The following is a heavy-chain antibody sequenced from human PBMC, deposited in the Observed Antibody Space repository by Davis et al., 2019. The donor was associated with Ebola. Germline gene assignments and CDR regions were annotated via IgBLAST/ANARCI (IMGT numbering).Heavy chain of an antibody. D-gene: IGHD3-16*01. CDR2: IIPMSGTA. J-gene: IGHJ6*02. CDR3: AWGSFWFTPDV. V-gene: IGHV1-69*05. CDR1: AVILISYF. Sequence: SSVKVPCKAPAVILISYFSSRLRQAPGQASEWMGGIIPMSGTANYAPKFQARVTITRDISASTAYMELSSLRSEDTAVYYCAWGSFWFTPDVWGQRTTVTVSS.